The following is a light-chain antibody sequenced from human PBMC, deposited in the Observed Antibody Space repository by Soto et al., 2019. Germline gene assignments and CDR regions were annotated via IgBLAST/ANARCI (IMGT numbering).Light chain of an antibody. V-gene: IGLV1-44*01. CDR1: SSNIGSKT. CDR2: NSY. Sequence: QSVLTQPPSASGTPGQRVTICCSGSSSNIGSKTVNWYQQLPGTVPKLLIYNSYQRPSGVPDRFSGSKSGTSASLAISGLQSEDEADYYCAAWDASLNGYVFGTGTKVTFL. CDR3: AAWDASLNGYV. J-gene: IGLJ1*01.